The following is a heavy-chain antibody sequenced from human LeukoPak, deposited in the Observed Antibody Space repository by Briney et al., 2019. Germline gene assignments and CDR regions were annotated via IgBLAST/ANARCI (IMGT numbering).Heavy chain of an antibody. CDR1: GFTFSSYS. V-gene: IGHV3-49*04. CDR2: IRSKAYGGTT. CDR3: TREGSGDGYNFYYFDY. Sequence: AGGSLRLSCAASGFTFSSYSMNWVRQAPGKGLEWVGFIRSKAYGGTTEYAASVKGRFTISRDDSKSIAYLQMNSLKTEDTAVYYCTREGSGDGYNFYYFDYWGQGTLVTVSS. J-gene: IGHJ4*02. D-gene: IGHD5-24*01.